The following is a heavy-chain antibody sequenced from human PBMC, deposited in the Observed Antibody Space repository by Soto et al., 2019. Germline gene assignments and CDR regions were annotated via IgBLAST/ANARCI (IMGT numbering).Heavy chain of an antibody. CDR2: INAGNGNT. D-gene: IGHD2-21*02. CDR1: GYSFSFYG. Sequence: ASVKVSCKASGYSFSFYGINWVRQAPGQRLEWMGWINAGNGNTKYSQKFQGRVTITRDTSASTAYMELSSLRSEDTAVYYCARSIVVVTALDYWGQGTQVTASS. J-gene: IGHJ4*02. CDR3: ARSIVVVTALDY. V-gene: IGHV1-3*01.